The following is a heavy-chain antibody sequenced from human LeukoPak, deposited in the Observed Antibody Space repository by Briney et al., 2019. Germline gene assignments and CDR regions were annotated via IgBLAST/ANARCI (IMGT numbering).Heavy chain of an antibody. Sequence: SETLSLTCTVSGGSISSSSYYWGWIRQPLGKGLEWIGSIYYSGSTYYNPSLKSRVTISVDTSKNQFSLKLSSVTAADTAVYYCARRMYYYDSSGSGFDPWSQGTLVTVSS. D-gene: IGHD3-22*01. J-gene: IGHJ5*02. V-gene: IGHV4-39*01. CDR1: GGSISSSSYY. CDR2: IYYSGST. CDR3: ARRMYYYDSSGSGFDP.